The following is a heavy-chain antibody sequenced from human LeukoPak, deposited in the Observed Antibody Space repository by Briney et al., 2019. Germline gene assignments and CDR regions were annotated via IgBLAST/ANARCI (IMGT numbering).Heavy chain of an antibody. D-gene: IGHD4-17*01. V-gene: IGHV3-74*01. CDR1: GFTFTSFW. CDR3: GRSQHGDLYAFDI. J-gene: IGHJ3*02. Sequence: PGESLRLSCAASGFTFTSFWMHWVRRAPGKGLVWVSRVHGDGRNTTYADSVKGRFTISRDNPKNTLYLQMNSLRAADTAVYYCGRSQHGDLYAFDIWGQGTMVTVSS. CDR2: VHGDGRNT.